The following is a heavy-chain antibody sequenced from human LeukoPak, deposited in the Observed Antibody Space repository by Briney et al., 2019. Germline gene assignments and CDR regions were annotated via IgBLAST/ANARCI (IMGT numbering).Heavy chain of an antibody. V-gene: IGHV4-39*07. D-gene: IGHD6-6*01. CDR2: IYYSGST. CDR3: ARGSTRPHSPPDY. CDR1: GGSISSSGYY. J-gene: IGHJ4*02. Sequence: SETLSLTCTVSGGSISSSGYYWAWIRQPPGKELEWIGSIYYSGSTYYNPSLKSRVTISVDTSKNQFSLKLSSVTAADTAVYYCARGSTRPHSPPDYWGQGTLVTVSS.